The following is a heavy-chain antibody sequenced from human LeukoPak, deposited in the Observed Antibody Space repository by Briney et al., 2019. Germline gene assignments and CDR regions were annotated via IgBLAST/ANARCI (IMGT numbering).Heavy chain of an antibody. CDR1: GFTFSSYW. D-gene: IGHD6-6*01. CDR3: ARDLGQLVPSDAFDI. J-gene: IGHJ3*02. Sequence: GSLRLSCAASGFTFSSYWMYWVRQAPGKGLVWVSRINTDGTTTSYADSVKGRFTISRDNAKNTLYLQMNSLRAEDTALYYCARDLGQLVPSDAFDIWGQGTMVTVSS. V-gene: IGHV3-74*01. CDR2: INTDGTTT.